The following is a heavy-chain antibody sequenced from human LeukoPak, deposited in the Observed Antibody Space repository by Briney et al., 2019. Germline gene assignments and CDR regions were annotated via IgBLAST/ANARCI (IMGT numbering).Heavy chain of an antibody. V-gene: IGHV4-39*07. Sequence: PSETLSLTCTVSGGSISSSNYYWGWIRQPPGKGLEWIGSIYYSGSTYYNPSLKSRVTISVDTSKNQFSLKLSSVTAADTAVYYCARADFWSGYYYMDVWGKGTTVTVSS. CDR2: IYYSGST. CDR1: GGSISSSNYY. J-gene: IGHJ6*03. D-gene: IGHD3-3*01. CDR3: ARADFWSGYYYMDV.